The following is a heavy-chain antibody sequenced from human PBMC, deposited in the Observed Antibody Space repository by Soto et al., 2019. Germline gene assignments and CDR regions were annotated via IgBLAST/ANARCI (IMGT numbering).Heavy chain of an antibody. CDR2: ISYDGSNK. V-gene: IGHV3-30-3*01. CDR3: ARDHFTYYDFWSGYYPGMDV. Sequence: AGGSLRLSCAASGFTFSSYAMHWVRQAPGKGLEWVAVISYDGSNKYYADSVKGRFTISRDNSKNTLYLQMNSLRAEDTAVYYCARDHFTYYDFWSGYYPGMDVWGQGTTVTVSS. J-gene: IGHJ6*02. D-gene: IGHD3-3*01. CDR1: GFTFSSYA.